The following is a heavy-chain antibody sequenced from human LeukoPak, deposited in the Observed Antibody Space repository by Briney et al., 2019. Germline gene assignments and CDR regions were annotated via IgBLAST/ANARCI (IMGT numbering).Heavy chain of an antibody. CDR2: INSDGSST. J-gene: IGHJ4*02. D-gene: IGHD2-15*01. CDR1: GSTFSSYW. Sequence: GGSLRLSCAASGSTFSSYWMHWVRQAPGKGLVWVSRINSDGSSTSYADSVKGRFTISRDNAKNTLYLQMNSLRAEDTAVYYCARELAGCSGGSCYFRWGQGTPVTVSS. V-gene: IGHV3-74*01. CDR3: ARELAGCSGGSCYFR.